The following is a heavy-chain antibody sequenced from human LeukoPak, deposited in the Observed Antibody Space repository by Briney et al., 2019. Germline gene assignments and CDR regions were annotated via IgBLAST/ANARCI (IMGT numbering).Heavy chain of an antibody. CDR2: ISWDGGST. CDR1: GFTFDDYT. CDR3: AKASNLRGYYYDSSPQFDY. V-gene: IGHV3-43*01. J-gene: IGHJ4*02. Sequence: GGSLRLSCAASGFTFDDYTVHWVRQAPGKGLEWVSLISWDGGSTYYADSVKGRFTISRDNSKNSLYLQMNSLRTEDTALYYCAKASNLRGYYYDSSPQFDYWGQGTLVTVSS. D-gene: IGHD3-22*01.